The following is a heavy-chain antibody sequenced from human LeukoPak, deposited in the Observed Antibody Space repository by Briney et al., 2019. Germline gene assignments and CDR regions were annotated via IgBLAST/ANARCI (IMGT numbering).Heavy chain of an antibody. Sequence: SETLSLTCTVSGGSISSSSYYWGWIRQPSGKGLAWIGSIYYSGSTCYNPSLKSRVTISVDTSKNQFSLKLSSVTAADTAVYYCARRGKGAMVTDFDYWGQGTLVTVSS. D-gene: IGHD5-18*01. CDR1: GGSISSSSYY. J-gene: IGHJ4*02. CDR2: IYYSGST. CDR3: ARRGKGAMVTDFDY. V-gene: IGHV4-39*01.